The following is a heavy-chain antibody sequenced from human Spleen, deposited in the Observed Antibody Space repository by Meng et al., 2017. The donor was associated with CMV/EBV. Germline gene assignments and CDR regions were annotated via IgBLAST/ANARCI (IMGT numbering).Heavy chain of an antibody. CDR1: GFTFGSYW. Sequence: GESLKISCAASGFTFGSYWMSWVRQAPGKGLEWVANIKQDGSEKYYVDSVKGRFTISGDNAKNSLYLQMNSLRAEDTAVYYCARYCSSTSCYNFDYWGQGTLVTVSS. CDR3: ARYCSSTSCYNFDY. D-gene: IGHD2-2*01. CDR2: IKQDGSEK. J-gene: IGHJ4*02. V-gene: IGHV3-7*01.